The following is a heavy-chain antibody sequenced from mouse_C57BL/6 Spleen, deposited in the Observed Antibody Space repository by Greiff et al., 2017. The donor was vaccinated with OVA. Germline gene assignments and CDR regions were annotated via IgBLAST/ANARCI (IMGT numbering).Heavy chain of an antibody. CDR3: ARGITTVVATPSYWYFDV. J-gene: IGHJ1*03. Sequence: EVQVVESGGGLVKPGGSLKLSCAASGFTFSSYAMSWVRQTPEKRLEWVATISDGGSYTYYPDNVKGRFTISRDNAKNNLYLQMSHLKSEDTAMYYCARGITTVVATPSYWYFDVWGTGTTVTVSS. V-gene: IGHV5-4*01. CDR1: GFTFSSYA. CDR2: ISDGGSYT. D-gene: IGHD1-1*01.